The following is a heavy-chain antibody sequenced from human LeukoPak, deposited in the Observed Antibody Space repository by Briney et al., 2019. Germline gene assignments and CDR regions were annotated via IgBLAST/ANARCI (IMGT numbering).Heavy chain of an antibody. CDR1: GYTFTGYY. Sequence: GASVKVSCEASGYTFTGYYMHWVRQAPGQGLEWMGWINPNSGGTNYAQKFQGRVTKTRDTFISTAYMELSRLRSDDTAVYYCATPLPPNWGLYWGQGTLVTVSS. D-gene: IGHD7-27*01. V-gene: IGHV1-2*02. CDR2: INPNSGGT. J-gene: IGHJ4*02. CDR3: ATPLPPNWGLY.